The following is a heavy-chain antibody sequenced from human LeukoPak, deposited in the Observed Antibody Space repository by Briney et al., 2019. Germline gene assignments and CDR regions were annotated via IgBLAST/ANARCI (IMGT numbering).Heavy chain of an antibody. CDR1: GGSFSGYY. CDR2: INHSGST. J-gene: IGHJ3*02. V-gene: IGHV4-34*01. Sequence: KPLETLSLTCAVYGGSFSGYYWSSIRQPPGKGLEWIGEINHSGSTNYNPSLKSRVTISVVTSKNQFSLKLSSVTAADTAVYYCARDPEYGVDAFDIWGQGTMVTVSS. D-gene: IGHD4-17*01. CDR3: ARDPEYGVDAFDI.